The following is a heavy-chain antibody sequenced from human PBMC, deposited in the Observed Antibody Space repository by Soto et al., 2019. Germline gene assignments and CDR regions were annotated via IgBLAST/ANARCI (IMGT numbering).Heavy chain of an antibody. CDR2: VFHTGTT. V-gene: IGHV4-4*02. D-gene: IGHD6-19*01. Sequence: QVQLQESGPGLVKPSGTLSLTCAVSGDSVSSPYYWCWVRQPPGKGLEGIGEVFHTGTTSYNPSLMSRVTISMDKSNNPFSLDLSSVTAADTAVYYCARSAGWYAVHSWGPGTLVIVSS. J-gene: IGHJ4*02. CDR3: ARSAGWYAVHS. CDR1: GDSVSSPYY.